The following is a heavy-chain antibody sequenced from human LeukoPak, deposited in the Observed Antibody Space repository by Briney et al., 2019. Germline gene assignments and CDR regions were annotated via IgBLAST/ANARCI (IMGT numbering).Heavy chain of an antibody. CDR2: INHSGST. V-gene: IGHV4-34*01. D-gene: IGHD3-10*01. CDR1: GGSFGGYY. Sequence: PSGTLSLTCAVYGGSFGGYYWSWIRQPPGKGLEWIGEINHSGSTNYNPSLKSRVTISVDTSKNQFSLKLSSVTAADTAVYYCARGVRYYGSGSYSPWGQGTLVTVSS. J-gene: IGHJ5*02. CDR3: ARGVRYYGSGSYSP.